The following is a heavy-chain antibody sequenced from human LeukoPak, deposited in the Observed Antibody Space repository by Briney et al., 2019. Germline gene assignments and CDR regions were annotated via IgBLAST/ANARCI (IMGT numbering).Heavy chain of an antibody. J-gene: IGHJ4*02. CDR2: IYTSGST. CDR1: GGSISSGSYY. D-gene: IGHD3-10*01. Sequence: PSETLSLTCTVSGGSISSGSYYWSWIRQPAGKGLEWIGRIYTSGSTNYNPSLKSRVTLSVDTSKNQFSLKLSSVTAADTAVYYCARGPGGYWGQGTLVTVSS. V-gene: IGHV4-61*02. CDR3: ARGPGGY.